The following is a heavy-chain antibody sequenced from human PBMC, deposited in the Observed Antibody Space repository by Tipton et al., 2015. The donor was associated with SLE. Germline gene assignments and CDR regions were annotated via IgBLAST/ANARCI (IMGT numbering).Heavy chain of an antibody. CDR2: INHSGST. V-gene: IGHV4-34*01. J-gene: IGHJ4*02. Sequence: TLSLTCAVYGGSFSGYYWSWIRQPPGKGLEWIGEINHSGSTNYNPSLKSRVTISVDTSKNQFSLKLSSATAADTAFYYCARLRSDWQMTDYYFDYWGQGTLVTVSS. CDR3: ARLRSDWQMTDYYFDY. CDR1: GGSFSGYY. D-gene: IGHD6-19*01.